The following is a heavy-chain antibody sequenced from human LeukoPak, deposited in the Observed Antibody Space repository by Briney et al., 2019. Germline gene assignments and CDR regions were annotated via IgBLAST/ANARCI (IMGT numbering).Heavy chain of an antibody. D-gene: IGHD6-19*01. J-gene: IGHJ4*02. V-gene: IGHV3-21*01. CDR2: ISSSSSYI. Sequence: GGSLRLSCAASGFTISSYSMNWVRQAPGKGLEWVSSISSSSSYIYYADSVKGRFTISRDNAKNSLYLQMNSLRAEDTAVYYCARDPRFWFPKQWLEFDYWGQGTLVTVSS. CDR3: ARDPRFWFPKQWLEFDY. CDR1: GFTISSYS.